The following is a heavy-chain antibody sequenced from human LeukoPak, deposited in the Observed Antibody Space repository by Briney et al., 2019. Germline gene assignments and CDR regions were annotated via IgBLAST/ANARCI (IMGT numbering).Heavy chain of an antibody. D-gene: IGHD2-2*03. CDR2: ISYDGSNK. CDR3: AREIYGYCSSTSCYGMDV. V-gene: IGHV3-30-3*01. J-gene: IGHJ6*02. CDR1: GFTFSSYA. Sequence: GRSLRLPCAASGFTFSSYAMHWVRQAPGKGLEWVAVISYDGSNKYYADSVKGRFTISRDNSKNTLYLQMNSLRAEDTAVYYCAREIYGYCSSTSCYGMDVWGQGTTVTVSS.